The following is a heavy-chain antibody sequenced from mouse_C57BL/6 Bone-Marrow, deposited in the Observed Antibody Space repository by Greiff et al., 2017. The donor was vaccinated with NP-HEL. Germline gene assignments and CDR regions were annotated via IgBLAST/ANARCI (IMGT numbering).Heavy chain of an antibody. V-gene: IGHV1-54*01. D-gene: IGHD2-3*01. CDR2: INPGSGGT. CDR3: GLMGDNYFDY. Sequence: VQLQESGAELVRPGTSVKVSCKASGYAFTNYLIEWVKQRPGQGLEWIGVINPGSGGTNYNEKFKGKATLTADKSSSTAYMQLSSPTSEDSAVYFGGLMGDNYFDYWGQGTTLTVSS. J-gene: IGHJ2*01. CDR1: GYAFTNYL.